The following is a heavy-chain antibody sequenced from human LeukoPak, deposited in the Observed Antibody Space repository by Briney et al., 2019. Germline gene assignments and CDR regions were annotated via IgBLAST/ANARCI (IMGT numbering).Heavy chain of an antibody. CDR2: ISGSGGST. V-gene: IGHV3-23*01. D-gene: IGHD2-21*02. Sequence: PGGSLRLSCAASGFTFSSYAMSWVRQAPGKGLEWVSAISGSGGSTYYADSVKGRFTISRDNSKNTLYLQMNSLRAEDTAVYYCAKVQGLSHIVVMTAIPIAFDYWGQGTLVTVSS. J-gene: IGHJ4*02. CDR3: AKVQGLSHIVVMTAIPIAFDY. CDR1: GFTFSSYA.